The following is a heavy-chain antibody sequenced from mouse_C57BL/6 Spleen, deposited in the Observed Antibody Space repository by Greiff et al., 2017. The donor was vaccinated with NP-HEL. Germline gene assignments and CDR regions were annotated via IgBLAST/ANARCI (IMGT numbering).Heavy chain of an antibody. CDR3: DGSSYWYFEV. CDR1: GYSFTGYY. V-gene: IGHV1-42*01. D-gene: IGHD1-1*01. Sequence: EVQLQQSGPELVKPGASVKISCKASGYSFTGYYMNWVKQSPEKSLEWIGEINPSTGGTTYNQKFKAKATLTVDKSSSTAYMQLKSLTSEDSAVYYCDGSSYWYFEVWGTGTTVTVSS. CDR2: INPSTGGT. J-gene: IGHJ1*03.